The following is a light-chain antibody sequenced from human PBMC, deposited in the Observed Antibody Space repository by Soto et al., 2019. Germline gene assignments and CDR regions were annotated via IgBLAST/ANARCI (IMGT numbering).Light chain of an antibody. J-gene: IGLJ1*01. CDR1: SSDVRSYNL. CDR3: CSYAGSSAFPYV. CDR2: EVS. Sequence: QSVLTQPASVSGSPGQSITISCTGTSSDVRSYNLVSWYQQHPGKAPKLMIYEVSKRPSGVSNRFSGSKSGNTASLTISGLQAEDEADYYCCSYAGSSAFPYVFGTGTKVTVL. V-gene: IGLV2-23*02.